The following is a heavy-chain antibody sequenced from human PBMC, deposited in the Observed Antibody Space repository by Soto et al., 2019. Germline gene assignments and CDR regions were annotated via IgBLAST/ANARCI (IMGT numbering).Heavy chain of an antibody. Sequence: GGSLRLSCAASGFTFSSYAMSWVRQAPGKGLEWVSAISGSGGSTYYADSVKGRFTISRDNSKNTLYLQMNSLRAEDTAVYYCAKDPGLPSGYYYYYYGMDVWSQGTTVTVSS. D-gene: IGHD5-12*01. V-gene: IGHV3-23*01. CDR3: AKDPGLPSGYYYYYYGMDV. CDR1: GFTFSSYA. CDR2: ISGSGGST. J-gene: IGHJ6*02.